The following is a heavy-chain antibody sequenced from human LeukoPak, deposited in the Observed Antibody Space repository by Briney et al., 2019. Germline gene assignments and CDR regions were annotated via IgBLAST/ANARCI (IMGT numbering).Heavy chain of an antibody. V-gene: IGHV1-69*04. CDR1: RGTFSSYA. J-gene: IGHJ5*02. CDR2: IIPILGIA. CDR3: ARTPLEICSSTSGYIAGENWFDP. Sequence: SVNVSCKASRGTFSSYAISWVRQAPGQGLEWMGRIIPILGIANYAQKSQGRVTITADKSTSTAYMELSSLRSEDTAVYYCARTPLEICSSTSGYIAGENWFDPWGQGTLVTVSS. D-gene: IGHD2-2*02.